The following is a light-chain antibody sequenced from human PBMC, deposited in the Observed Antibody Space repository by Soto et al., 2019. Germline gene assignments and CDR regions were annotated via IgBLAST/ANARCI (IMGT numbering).Light chain of an antibody. CDR3: CSYGGSRAV. CDR2: EVS. CDR1: SSDVGSHNL. V-gene: IGLV2-23*02. Sequence: SALTQPASVSGSPGQSITISCTGTSSDVGSHNLVSWYQQHPGQAPKLMMYEVSKRPLGVSTRFSASKSGNTASLTISGLQAEDEADYYCCSYGGSRAVFGGGTQLTVL. J-gene: IGLJ7*01.